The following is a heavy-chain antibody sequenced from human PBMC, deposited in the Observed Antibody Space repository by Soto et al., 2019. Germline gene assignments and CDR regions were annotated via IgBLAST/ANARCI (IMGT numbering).Heavy chain of an antibody. V-gene: IGHV1-69*13. J-gene: IGHJ4*02. Sequence: GASVKVSCKASGGTFSSYAISWVRQAPGQGLEWMGGIIPIFGTANYAQKFQGRVTITADESTSTAYMELSSLRSEDTAVYYCARGIAAAGTEPGIYYFDYWGQGTLVTVSS. CDR2: IIPIFGTA. D-gene: IGHD6-13*01. CDR3: ARGIAAAGTEPGIYYFDY. CDR1: GGTFSSYA.